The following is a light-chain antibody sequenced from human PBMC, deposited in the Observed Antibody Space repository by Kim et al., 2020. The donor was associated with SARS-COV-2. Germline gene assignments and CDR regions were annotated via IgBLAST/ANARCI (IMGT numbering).Light chain of an antibody. Sequence: ALGQTVRITCQGDSLRSYYATWYQQKPGQAPILVIYGKNNRPSGIPGRFSGSSSGNTASLTITGTQAGDEADYYCNSRDSNDNVVFGGGTQLTVL. CDR2: GKN. J-gene: IGLJ2*01. CDR1: SLRSYY. V-gene: IGLV3-19*01. CDR3: NSRDSNDNVV.